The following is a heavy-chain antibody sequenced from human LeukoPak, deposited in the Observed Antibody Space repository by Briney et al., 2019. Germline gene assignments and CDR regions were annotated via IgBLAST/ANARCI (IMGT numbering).Heavy chain of an antibody. Sequence: PGGSLRLPCAAPGFTFSNSAMYWVRQAPGKGLEFVSVISTNGDRTYYADSVKGRFTISRDNSKNTLYLQMGSLRADDMAVYYCARGVAISSSGWYDTFDYWGQGALVTISS. D-gene: IGHD6-19*01. CDR1: GFTFSNSA. J-gene: IGHJ4*02. CDR2: ISTNGDRT. CDR3: ARGVAISSSGWYDTFDY. V-gene: IGHV3-64*02.